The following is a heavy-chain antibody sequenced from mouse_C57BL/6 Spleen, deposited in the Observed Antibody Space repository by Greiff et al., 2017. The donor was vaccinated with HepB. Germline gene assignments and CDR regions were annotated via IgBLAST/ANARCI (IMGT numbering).Heavy chain of an antibody. V-gene: IGHV1-61*01. D-gene: IGHD1-1*01. CDR3: ARHYYGSRLAY. CDR1: GSTLTSYW. Sequence: VQLQQPGAELVRPGSSVKLSCKASGSTLTSYWMAWVTQRPGQGLEWIGTIYPSDSDTHYNQKFKDKATLTVDKSSSTAYMQLSSLTSEDSAVYYCARHYYGSRLAYWGQGTLVTVSA. J-gene: IGHJ3*01. CDR2: IYPSDSDT.